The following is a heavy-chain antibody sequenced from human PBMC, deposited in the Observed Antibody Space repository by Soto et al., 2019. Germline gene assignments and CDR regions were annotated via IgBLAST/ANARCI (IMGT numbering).Heavy chain of an antibody. CDR2: MSYDGSNK. CDR3: ARGLHSLFDY. D-gene: IGHD2-21*01. V-gene: IGHV3-30-3*01. Sequence: GGSLRLSCAASGFTFTIYAIHWVRQAPGKGLEWVAVMSYDGSNKYYADSVKGRFTISRDNSNNTLYVQMTSLRAEDTAVYYCARGLHSLFDYWGQGTLVTVSS. J-gene: IGHJ4*02. CDR1: GFTFTIYA.